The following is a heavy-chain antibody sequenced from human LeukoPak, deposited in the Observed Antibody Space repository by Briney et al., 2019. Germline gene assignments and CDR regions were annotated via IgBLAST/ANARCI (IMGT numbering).Heavy chain of an antibody. J-gene: IGHJ6*02. V-gene: IGHV1-8*01. CDR3: ARDLDRILQGSYYYGMDV. D-gene: IGHD1-26*01. Sequence: ASVKVSCKASGYTFTSYDMNWVRQAPGQGLEWMGWMNPNSGNTDYAQKFQGRVTITRNTSISTAYMELSSLRSEDTAVYYCARDLDRILQGSYYYGMDVWGQGPTVTVSS. CDR2: MNPNSGNT. CDR1: GYTFTSYD.